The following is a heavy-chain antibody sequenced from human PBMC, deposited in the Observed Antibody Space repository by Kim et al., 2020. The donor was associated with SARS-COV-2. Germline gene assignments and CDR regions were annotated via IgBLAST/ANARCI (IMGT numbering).Heavy chain of an antibody. J-gene: IGHJ4*02. Sequence: GGSLRLSCAASGFTFDDYAMHWVRQAPGKGLEWVSGISWNSGSIGYADSVKGRFTISRDNAKNSLYLQMNSLRAEDTALYYCAKDIRIAAAGPFDYWGQG. CDR1: GFTFDDYA. CDR3: AKDIRIAAAGPFDY. V-gene: IGHV3-9*01. CDR2: ISWNSGSI. D-gene: IGHD6-13*01.